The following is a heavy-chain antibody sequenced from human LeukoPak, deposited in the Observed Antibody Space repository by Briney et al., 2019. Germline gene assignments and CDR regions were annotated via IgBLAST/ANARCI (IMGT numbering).Heavy chain of an antibody. D-gene: IGHD2-15*01. CDR3: ARVGTTPTRNWFDP. CDR2: ISAYNGNT. J-gene: IGHJ5*02. V-gene: IGHV1-18*04. Sequence: GASVKVSCKASGYTFTDYYMHWVRQAPGQGLEWMGWISAYNGNTNYAQKLQGRVTMTTDTSTGTAYMELRSLGSDDTAVYYCARVGTTPTRNWFDPWGQGTLVTVSS. CDR1: GYTFTDYY.